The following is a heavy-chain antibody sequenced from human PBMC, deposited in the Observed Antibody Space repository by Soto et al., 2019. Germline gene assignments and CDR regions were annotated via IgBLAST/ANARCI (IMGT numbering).Heavy chain of an antibody. D-gene: IGHD3-10*01. CDR1: GFTFSSYA. CDR3: AKDLYYYGSGSYYYFDY. CDR2: ISGSGGST. J-gene: IGHJ4*02. Sequence: GGSLRLSCAASGFTFSSYAMSWVRQAPGKGLEWVSAISGSGGSTYYADSVKGRFTISRDNSKNTLYLQMNSLRAEDTAVYYCAKDLYYYGSGSYYYFDYWGQGTLVTVSS. V-gene: IGHV3-23*01.